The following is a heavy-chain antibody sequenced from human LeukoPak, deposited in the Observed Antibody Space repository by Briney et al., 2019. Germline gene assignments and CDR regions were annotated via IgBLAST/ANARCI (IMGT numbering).Heavy chain of an antibody. Sequence: ASVKVSCKASGYTFTSYGISWVRQAPGQGLEWMGWISAYNGNTNYAQKLQGRVTMTTDTSTRTAYMELRSLRSDDTAVYYCAREIGVGQWLAIDYWGQGTLVTVSS. D-gene: IGHD6-19*01. J-gene: IGHJ4*02. CDR3: AREIGVGQWLAIDY. CDR2: ISAYNGNT. V-gene: IGHV1-18*01. CDR1: GYTFTSYG.